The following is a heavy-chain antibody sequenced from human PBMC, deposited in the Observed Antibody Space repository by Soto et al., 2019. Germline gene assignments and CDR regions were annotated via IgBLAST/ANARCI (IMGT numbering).Heavy chain of an antibody. CDR3: AKGRDSSSSSWFDP. V-gene: IGHV3-9*01. D-gene: IGHD6-6*01. CDR1: GFTLDDYA. CDR2: INWNSGSI. J-gene: IGHJ5*02. Sequence: EVQLVESGGGLVQPGRSLTLSCAASGFTLDDYAMHWVRLAPGKGLEWVSGINWNSGSIGYADSVQGRFTISRDNAKNSLYLQMNSLRTEDTAFYYCAKGRDSSSSSWFDPWGQGTLVTVSS.